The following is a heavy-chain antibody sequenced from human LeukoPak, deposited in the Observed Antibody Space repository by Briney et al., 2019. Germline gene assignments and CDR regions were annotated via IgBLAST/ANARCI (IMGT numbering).Heavy chain of an antibody. V-gene: IGHV4-59*08. D-gene: IGHD5-18*01. CDR1: GGSISSYY. J-gene: IGHJ4*02. CDR2: IYYSGST. CDR3: ARHRNTAMIYYFDY. Sequence: SETLSLTCTVSGGSISSYYWSWIRQPPGKGLEWIGYIYYSGSTNYNPSLKSRVTISIDTSKNQFSLKLSSVTAADTAVYYCARHRNTAMIYYFDYWGQGALVTVSS.